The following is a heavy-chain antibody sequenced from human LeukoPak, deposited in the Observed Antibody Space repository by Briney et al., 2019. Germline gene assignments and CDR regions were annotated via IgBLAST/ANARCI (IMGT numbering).Heavy chain of an antibody. V-gene: IGHV3-23*01. CDR1: GFTFSSCG. Sequence: GGSLRLSCAASGFTFSSCGMTWVRQAPGKGLEWVSAISGSGGSTYYADSVKGRFTISRDNSKNTLYLQMNSLRAEDTAVYYCAKDQGRSYPYYFDYWGQGTLVTVSS. J-gene: IGHJ4*02. D-gene: IGHD1-26*01. CDR3: AKDQGRSYPYYFDY. CDR2: ISGSGGST.